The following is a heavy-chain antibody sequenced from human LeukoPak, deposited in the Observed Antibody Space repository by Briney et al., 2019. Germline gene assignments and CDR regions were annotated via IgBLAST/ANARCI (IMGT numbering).Heavy chain of an antibody. CDR2: HYYSGST. V-gene: IGHV4-39*01. D-gene: IGHD3-9*01. CDR1: GGSINSSGYY. Sequence: SETLSLTRTVSGGSINSSGYYWGWIRQPPGKGLEWIGSHYYSGSTYYNPSLKSRVIISVDTSKNQFSLKLNSVTAADTAVYYCARHRAGYHVDSWGQGTLVTVSS. CDR3: ARHRAGYHVDS. J-gene: IGHJ4*02.